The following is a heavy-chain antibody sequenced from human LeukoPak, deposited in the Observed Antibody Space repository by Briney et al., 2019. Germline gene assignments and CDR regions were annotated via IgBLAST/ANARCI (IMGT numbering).Heavy chain of an antibody. D-gene: IGHD1-1*01. V-gene: IGHV3-48*01. CDR1: GFTFSSYS. CDR2: ISSSSTTI. Sequence: GGSLRLSCVASGFTFSSYSMNWVRQAPGKGLEWVSYISSSSTTIYYADSVKGRFTISRENAKNSLYLQMNSLRAEDTAVYYCARPSNDVGLDAFDIWGQGTMVTVSS. CDR3: ARPSNDVGLDAFDI. J-gene: IGHJ3*02.